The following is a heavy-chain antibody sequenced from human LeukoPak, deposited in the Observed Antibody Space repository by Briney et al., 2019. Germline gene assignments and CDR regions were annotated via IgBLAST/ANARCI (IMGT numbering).Heavy chain of an antibody. Sequence: SETLSLTXAVSGYSISSGYYWGWVRQPPGKGLEWIGSIYHSGSTYYNPSLKSRVTISVDTSKNQFSLKLSSVTAADTAVYYCARHGEYSYGPDYWGQGTLVTVSS. V-gene: IGHV4-38-2*01. CDR3: ARHGEYSYGPDY. J-gene: IGHJ4*02. CDR2: IYHSGST. CDR1: GYSISSGYY. D-gene: IGHD5-18*01.